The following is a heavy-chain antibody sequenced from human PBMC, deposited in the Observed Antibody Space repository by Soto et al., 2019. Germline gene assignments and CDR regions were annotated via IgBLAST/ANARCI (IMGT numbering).Heavy chain of an antibody. V-gene: IGHV1-69*13. CDR1: GGTFSSYA. D-gene: IGHD3-22*01. Sequence: SVKVSCKASGGTFSSYAISWVRQAPGQGLEWMGGIIPIFGTANYAQKFQGGVTITADESTSTAYMELSSLRSEDTAVYYCARDRSEVDYYDSSGYYWPDAFDIWGQGTMVTV. J-gene: IGHJ3*02. CDR3: ARDRSEVDYYDSSGYYWPDAFDI. CDR2: IIPIFGTA.